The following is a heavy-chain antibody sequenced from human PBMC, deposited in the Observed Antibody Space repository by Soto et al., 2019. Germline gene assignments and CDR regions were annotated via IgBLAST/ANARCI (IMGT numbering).Heavy chain of an antibody. CDR2: INSDGTTI. V-gene: IGHV3-74*01. D-gene: IGHD6-19*01. J-gene: IGHJ4*02. CDR1: GFTFSNYW. CDR3: ARAGWYRFDY. Sequence: EVQLVESGGGLVQPGGSLRLSCAASGFTFSNYWVHWVRQAPGKGLMWVSRINSDGTTINYSDYVEGRFTISRDNAKNTLFLQMNSLRVEDTAVYYCARAGWYRFDYWGQGTLVTVSS.